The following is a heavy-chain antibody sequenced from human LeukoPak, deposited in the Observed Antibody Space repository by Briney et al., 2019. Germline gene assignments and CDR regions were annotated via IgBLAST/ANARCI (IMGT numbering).Heavy chain of an antibody. D-gene: IGHD3-22*01. CDR1: GYTFTSYG. V-gene: IGHV1-18*01. J-gene: IGHJ5*02. CDR2: IIAYNGNT. Sequence: ASVKVSCKASGYTFTSYGISWVRQAPGQGLEWMGWIIAYNGNTNYAQKLQGRVTMTTDTSTSTAYMELRSLRSDDTAVYYCARDGPMGSGYYPNWFDPWGQGTLVTVSS. CDR3: ARDGPMGSGYYPNWFDP.